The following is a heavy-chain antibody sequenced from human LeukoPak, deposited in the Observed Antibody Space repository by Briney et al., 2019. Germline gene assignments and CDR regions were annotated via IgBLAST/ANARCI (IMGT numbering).Heavy chain of an antibody. CDR1: GGSFSGYY. D-gene: IGHD3-10*01. CDR2: INHSGST. CDR3: ARGSIRHYYGSGSPLNWFDP. Sequence: PSETLSLTCAVYGGSFSGYYWSRIRQPPGKGLEWIGEINHSGSTNYNPSLKSRVTISVDTSKNQFSLKLSSVTAADTAVYYCARGSIRHYYGSGSPLNWFDPWGQGTLVTVSS. J-gene: IGHJ5*02. V-gene: IGHV4-34*01.